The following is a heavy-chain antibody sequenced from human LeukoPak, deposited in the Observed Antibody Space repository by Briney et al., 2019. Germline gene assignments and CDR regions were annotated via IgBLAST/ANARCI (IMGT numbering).Heavy chain of an antibody. CDR2: INHSGST. V-gene: IGHV4-34*01. CDR3: ARQYYDILTGYYMIDYFDY. J-gene: IGHJ4*02. Sequence: PSETLSLTCAVYGGSFSGYYWSWIRQPPGKGLEWIGEINHSGSTNYNPSLKSRVTISVDKSKNQCSLKLSSVTAADTAVYYCARQYYDILTGYYMIDYFDYWGQGSLVTVSS. CDR1: GGSFSGYY. D-gene: IGHD3-9*01.